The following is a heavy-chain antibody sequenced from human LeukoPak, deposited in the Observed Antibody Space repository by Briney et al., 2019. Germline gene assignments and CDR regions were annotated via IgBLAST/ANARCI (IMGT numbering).Heavy chain of an antibody. Sequence: ASVKVSCNACENTFTGHYMHWVRQAPGQGLEWKGWINPNSGGTNYAQKFQGRVTMTRDTSISTAYMELSRLRSDDTAVYYCARVDAGVASYGMDVWGQGPTVTVSS. V-gene: IGHV1-2*02. CDR1: ENTFTGHY. D-gene: IGHD2-15*01. J-gene: IGHJ6*02. CDR2: INPNSGGT. CDR3: ARVDAGVASYGMDV.